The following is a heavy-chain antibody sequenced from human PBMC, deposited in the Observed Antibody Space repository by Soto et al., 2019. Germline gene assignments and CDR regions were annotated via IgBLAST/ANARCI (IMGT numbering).Heavy chain of an antibody. CDR3: AHIVVAGLGYYFDY. J-gene: IGHJ4*02. Sequence: QLKLKESGPTLVKPTQTLTLTCTFSGFSLSSTRMAVGWIRQPPGKALEWLALIYWDDDKRYSPFLKSRLTITKDTSKNQVVLTMSNMDPVDTARYYCAHIVVAGLGYYFDYWGQGTLVTVSS. CDR2: IYWDDDK. V-gene: IGHV2-5*02. CDR1: GFSLSSTRMA. D-gene: IGHD6-19*01.